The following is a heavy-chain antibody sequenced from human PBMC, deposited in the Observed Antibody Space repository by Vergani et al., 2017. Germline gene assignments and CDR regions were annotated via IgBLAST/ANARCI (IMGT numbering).Heavy chain of an antibody. CDR1: GSTVSGNY. Sequence: ELQLVESGGGLVQPGGSLRLSCAASGSTVSGNYISWVRQAPGKGLEWVSHIYSCDETYYADSVNGRVTISTETSKNTLHLQINNLRVEDTAVYYFARGYYYGSGNYVDPWGQGNLVTVSA. V-gene: IGHV3-66*02. CDR3: ARGYYYGSGNYVDP. CDR2: IYSCDET. J-gene: IGHJ5*02. D-gene: IGHD3-10*01.